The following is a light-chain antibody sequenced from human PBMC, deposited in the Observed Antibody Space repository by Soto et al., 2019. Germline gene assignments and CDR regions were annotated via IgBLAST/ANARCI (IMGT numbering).Light chain of an antibody. CDR2: DAS. J-gene: IGKJ2*01. V-gene: IGKV3-15*01. CDR1: QSVDIN. CDR3: QHYNYWPYT. Sequence: IVLTQSPATLSVSPGERVTLSCRASQSVDINLAWYQQKPGQAPRLLIYDASTRATGVPARFSGSGSGTDFTLTISSLQSEDFAVYYCQHYNYWPYTFGQGTKVDI.